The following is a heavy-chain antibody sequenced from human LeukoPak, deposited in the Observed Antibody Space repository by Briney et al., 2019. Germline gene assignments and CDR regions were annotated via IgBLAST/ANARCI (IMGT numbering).Heavy chain of an antibody. D-gene: IGHD1-26*01. Sequence: GGSLRLSCAASGFTFSSYEMNWVRQAPGKGLEWVSYISSSGSTIYYADSVKGRFTISRDNAKNSLYLQMNSLRAEDTAVYYCARGATDSEEWELPGGDYWGQGTLVTVSS. CDR3: ARGATDSEEWELPGGDY. V-gene: IGHV3-48*03. CDR1: GFTFSSYE. J-gene: IGHJ4*02. CDR2: ISSSGSTI.